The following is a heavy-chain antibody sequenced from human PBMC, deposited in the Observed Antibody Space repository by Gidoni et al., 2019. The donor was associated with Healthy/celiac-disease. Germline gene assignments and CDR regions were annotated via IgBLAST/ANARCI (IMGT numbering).Heavy chain of an antibody. CDR1: GGSISSGSYY. CDR3: ARYWDQDDAFDI. Sequence: QVQLQESGPGLVTPSQTLSLTCPVSGGSISSGSYYWRWTRQPAGKGLGWIGRIYTSGSTNYNPSLKSRVTISVDTSKNQFSLKLSSVTAADTAVYYCARYWDQDDAFDIWGQGTMVTVSS. D-gene: IGHD1-26*01. V-gene: IGHV4-61*02. CDR2: IYTSGST. J-gene: IGHJ3*02.